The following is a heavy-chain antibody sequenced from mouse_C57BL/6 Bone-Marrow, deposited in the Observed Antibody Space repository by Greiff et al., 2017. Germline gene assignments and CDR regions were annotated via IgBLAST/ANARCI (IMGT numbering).Heavy chain of an antibody. CDR1: GYTFTSYW. J-gene: IGHJ3*01. CDR2: IHPNSGST. D-gene: IGHD1-1*01. Sequence: QVQLQQPGAELVKPGASVKLSCKASGYTFTSYWMHWVKQRPGQGLEWIGMIHPNSGSTNYNEKFKSKATLTVDKSSSTAYMQLSSLTSDVSAVYYCARRYHYYGSSYEGFAYWGQGTLVTVSA. CDR3: ARRYHYYGSSYEGFAY. V-gene: IGHV1-64*01.